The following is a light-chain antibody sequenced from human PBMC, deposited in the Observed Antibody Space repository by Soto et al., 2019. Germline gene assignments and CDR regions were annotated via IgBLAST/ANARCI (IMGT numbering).Light chain of an antibody. Sequence: DIQMTQSPSTLSASVGDRVTITCRASQSISDGLAWFQLKLGKAPKRRIYDASSLESGVPSRFSGSGSGTEFTLTISSMQPDEFATYYCQQYNNYSTVGQGTKVDIK. CDR2: DAS. J-gene: IGKJ1*01. CDR3: QQYNNYST. V-gene: IGKV1-5*01. CDR1: QSISDG.